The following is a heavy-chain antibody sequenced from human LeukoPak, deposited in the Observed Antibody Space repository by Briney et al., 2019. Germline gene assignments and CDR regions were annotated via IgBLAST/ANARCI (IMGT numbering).Heavy chain of an antibody. CDR2: INPNSGGT. V-gene: IGHV1-2*02. CDR3: AREWSIAVAGLDWFDP. CDR1: GYTFTGYY. D-gene: IGHD6-19*01. J-gene: IGHJ5*02. Sequence: ASAKVSCKASGYTFTGYYMHWVRQAPGQGLEWMGWINPNSGGTNYAQKFQGRVTMTRDTSISTAYMELSRLRSDDTAVYYCAREWSIAVAGLDWFDPWGQGTLVTVSS.